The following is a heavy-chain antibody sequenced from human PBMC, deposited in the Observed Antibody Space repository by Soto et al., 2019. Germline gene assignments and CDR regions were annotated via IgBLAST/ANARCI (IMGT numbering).Heavy chain of an antibody. V-gene: IGHV2-5*02. D-gene: IGHD6-6*01. J-gene: IGHJ4*02. CDR2: IYWDDDK. CDR3: AHRRPYSNSPEYFFDY. CDR1: GFSLSTSGVD. Sequence: QITLKESGPTLVQPTQTLTLTCTFSGFSLSTSGVDVGWIRQPPGKALEWLALIYWDDDKRYSPSLKSRLTITKDTSKNQVVLTMTNMDPLDTATYYCAHRRPYSNSPEYFFDYWGQGTLVTVSS.